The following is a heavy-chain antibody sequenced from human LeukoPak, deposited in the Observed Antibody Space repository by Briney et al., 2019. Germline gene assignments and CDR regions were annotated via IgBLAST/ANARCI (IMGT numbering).Heavy chain of an antibody. D-gene: IGHD3-10*01. V-gene: IGHV1-2*02. J-gene: IGHJ4*02. CDR1: GYTFTGYY. Sequence: ASVKVSCKASGYTFTGYYMHWVRQAPGQGLEWMGWINPNSGGTNYAQKFQGRVTMPRDTSISTAYMELSRLRSDDTDVYYCARLLWFGELNPDFDCWGQGTLVTVSS. CDR2: INPNSGGT. CDR3: ARLLWFGELNPDFDC.